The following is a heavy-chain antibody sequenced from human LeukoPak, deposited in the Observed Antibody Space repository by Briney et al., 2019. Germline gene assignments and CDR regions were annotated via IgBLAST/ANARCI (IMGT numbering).Heavy chain of an antibody. CDR1: GGSISSGDYS. CDR2: IFQSGGT. J-gene: IGHJ5*02. CDR3: ARVGSDWNDVRYNWFDP. D-gene: IGHD1-1*01. Sequence: SETLSLTCAVSGGSISSGDYSWSWIRQPPGKGLEWIGYIFQSGGTYYNPSLKSRVTISVDRSKNQFSLKLSSVTAADTAVYYCARVGSDWNDVRYNWFDPWGQGTLVTVSS. V-gene: IGHV4-30-2*01.